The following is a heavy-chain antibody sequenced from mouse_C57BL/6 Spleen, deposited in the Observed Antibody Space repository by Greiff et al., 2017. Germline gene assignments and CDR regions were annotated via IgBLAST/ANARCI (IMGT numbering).Heavy chain of an antibody. Sequence: VQLQQSGAELVRPGASVKLSCTASGFNIKDYYMHWVKQRPEQGLEWIGRIDPEDGDTEYAPKFQGKATMTADTSSNTAYLQLSSLTSEDTAVYYCTTSYYGSSYWYFDVWGTGTTVTVSS. D-gene: IGHD1-1*01. CDR1: GFNIKDYY. CDR3: TTSYYGSSYWYFDV. V-gene: IGHV14-1*01. CDR2: IDPEDGDT. J-gene: IGHJ1*03.